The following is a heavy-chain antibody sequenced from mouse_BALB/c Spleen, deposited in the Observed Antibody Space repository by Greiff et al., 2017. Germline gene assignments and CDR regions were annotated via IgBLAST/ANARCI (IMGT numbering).Heavy chain of an antibody. D-gene: IGHD1-1*01. V-gene: IGHV2-6-7*01. CDR2: IWGDGST. CDR1: GFSLTGIG. CDR3: ARGTGFAC. J-gene: IGHJ3*01. Sequence: VKLMESGPGLVALSQSLFITCPVSGFSLTGIGVNWVRQPPGKGLVWLGMIWGDGSTDYNSALKSRLSISKDNSKSQVFLKMNSLQTDDTARYCCARGTGFACWAQGPLVTVSA.